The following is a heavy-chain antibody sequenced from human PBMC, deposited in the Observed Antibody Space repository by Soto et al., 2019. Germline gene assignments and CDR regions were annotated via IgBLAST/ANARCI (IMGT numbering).Heavy chain of an antibody. J-gene: IGHJ6*04. V-gene: IGHV3-66*01. Sequence: EVHLVESGGGLVQPGGSLRLSCAASGFTVSSKYMSWVRQAPGKGLEWVSLIQSGGPTYYADSVKGRFTISRDTSENTLHLRMDSLRAEDTAVYYCARDDVLCDGGRCYGVPVDVWGKGTTVTVSS. D-gene: IGHD2-15*01. CDR1: GFTVSSKY. CDR2: IQSGGPT. CDR3: ARDDVLCDGGRCYGVPVDV.